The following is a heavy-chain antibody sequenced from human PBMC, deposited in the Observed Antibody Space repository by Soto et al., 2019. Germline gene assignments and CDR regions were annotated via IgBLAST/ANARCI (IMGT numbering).Heavy chain of an antibody. CDR2: ISYDGSNK. J-gene: IGHJ4*02. Sequence: QVQLVESGGGVVQPGRSLRLSCAAYGFTFSSYDMHWVRQAPGKGLEWVAVISYDGSNKYYADSVKGRFTISRDNSKNTLYLQMNSLRAEDTAVYYCAKEYSGYDHFDYWGQGTLVTVSS. D-gene: IGHD5-12*01. CDR3: AKEYSGYDHFDY. V-gene: IGHV3-30*18. CDR1: GFTFSSYD.